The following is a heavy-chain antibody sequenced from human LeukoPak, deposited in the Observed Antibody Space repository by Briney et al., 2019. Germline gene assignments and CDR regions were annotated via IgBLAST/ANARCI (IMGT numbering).Heavy chain of an antibody. D-gene: IGHD2-21*02. CDR3: ARDRDCGGDCYTFDY. CDR1: GGSISSGTYY. CDR2: IYTSGNT. V-gene: IGHV4-61*02. Sequence: SQTLSLTCTVSGGSISSGTYYWSWIRQPAGNGLEWIGRIYTSGNTNYNPSLKSRVTISVDTSKNQFSLKLSSVIAADTAVYYCARDRDCGGDCYTFDYWGQGTLVTVSS. J-gene: IGHJ4*02.